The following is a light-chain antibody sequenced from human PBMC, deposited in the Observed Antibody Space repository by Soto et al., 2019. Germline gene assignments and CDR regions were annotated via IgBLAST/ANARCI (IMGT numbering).Light chain of an antibody. CDR3: NQYGTSPSWT. J-gene: IGKJ1*01. CDR1: QSVSSSY. V-gene: IGKV3-20*01. CDR2: GAS. Sequence: EIVLTQSPGTLSLSPGERATLSCRASQSVSSSYLAWYQQKPGQAPRLLIYGASSRATGIPDRFSGSASGTAFTLTLSRLEPEDFAVYYCNQYGTSPSWTFGQPTKVDIK.